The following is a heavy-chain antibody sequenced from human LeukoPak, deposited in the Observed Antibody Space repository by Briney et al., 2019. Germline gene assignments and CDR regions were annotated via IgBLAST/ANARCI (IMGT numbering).Heavy chain of an antibody. V-gene: IGHV4-30-4*08. CDR1: GGSISSGDYY. CDR3: ARGRGYNSFDY. D-gene: IGHD5-24*01. J-gene: IGHJ4*02. CDR2: INHSGSS. Sequence: SQTLSLTCTVSGGSISSGDYYWSWIRQPPGKGLEWIGEINHSGSSNYNPSLKSRVTISVDTPKNQFSLKLSSVTAADTAVYYCARGRGYNSFDYWGQGTLVTVSS.